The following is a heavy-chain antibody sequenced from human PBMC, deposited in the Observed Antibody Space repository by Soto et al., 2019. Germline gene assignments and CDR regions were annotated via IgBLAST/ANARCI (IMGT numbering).Heavy chain of an antibody. D-gene: IGHD3-9*01. J-gene: IGHJ6*02. CDR2: INPNTGDT. Sequence: GASVKVSCKTSGYSFTGYYMYWVRQAPGQGLEWMGWINPNTGDTNYGQKFQGRVTMTRDTSISTAYMELSRLRSDDTAVYYCARNQRYYDILTGFYNPYYYYYGLDVWG. CDR1: GYSFTGYY. V-gene: IGHV1-2*02. CDR3: ARNQRYYDILTGFYNPYYYYYGLDV.